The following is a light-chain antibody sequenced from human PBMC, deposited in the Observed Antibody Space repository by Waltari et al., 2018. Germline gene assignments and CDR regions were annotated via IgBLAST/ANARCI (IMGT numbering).Light chain of an antibody. CDR3: CSYAGSYTWM. CDR2: DVT. V-gene: IGLV2-11*01. J-gene: IGLJ3*02. CDR1: TGNVAVYNY. Sequence: QSALTQPRSVSGSPGQSVTISCTGSTGNVAVYNYVSWYQQHPGKAPKLIIYDVTQRPSGVPDRFSGSKSSNTASLTISGLQTEYEADYYCCSYAGSYTWMFGGGTKVTVL.